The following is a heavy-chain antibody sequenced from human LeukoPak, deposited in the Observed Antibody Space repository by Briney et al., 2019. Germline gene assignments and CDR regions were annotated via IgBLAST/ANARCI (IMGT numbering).Heavy chain of an antibody. CDR3: VCPMVYTLK. J-gene: IGHJ4*02. CDR1: GYTFTGYY. V-gene: IGHV1-2*02. CDR2: INPNSGGT. D-gene: IGHD2-8*01. Sequence: ASVKVSRKASGYTFTGYYMHWVRQAPGQGLEWMGWINPNSGGTNYAQRYQGRVTMTSDTSISTAYMELDRLTSDDAAVYYCVCPMVYTLKWGQGTLVTVSS.